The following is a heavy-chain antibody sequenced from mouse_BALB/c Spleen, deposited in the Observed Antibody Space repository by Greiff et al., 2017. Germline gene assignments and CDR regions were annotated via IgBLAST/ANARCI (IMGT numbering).Heavy chain of an antibody. V-gene: IGHV1-31*01. J-gene: IGHJ3*01. Sequence: VQLQQSGPELVKPGASVKISCKASGYSFTGYYMHWVKQSHVKSLEWIGRINPYNGATSYNQNFKDKASLTVDKSSSTAYMELHSLTSEDSAVYYCARSGGHYGSPAWFAYWGQGTLVTVSA. D-gene: IGHD1-1*01. CDR3: ARSGGHYGSPAWFAY. CDR2: INPYNGAT. CDR1: GYSFTGYY.